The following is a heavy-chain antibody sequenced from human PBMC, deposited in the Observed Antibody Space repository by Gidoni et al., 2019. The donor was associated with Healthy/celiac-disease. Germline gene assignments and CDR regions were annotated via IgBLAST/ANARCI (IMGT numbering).Heavy chain of an antibody. Sequence: QVQLQQWGAGLLKPSETLSLTCAVYGGSCSGYYWSWIRQPPGKGLEWIGGINHSGSTNYNPSLKSRVTISVDTSKNQFSLKLSSVTAADTAVYYCARGRVAGTRVWFDPWGQGTLVTVSS. CDR2: INHSGST. CDR3: ARGRVAGTRVWFDP. V-gene: IGHV4-34*01. J-gene: IGHJ5*02. CDR1: GGSCSGYY. D-gene: IGHD6-19*01.